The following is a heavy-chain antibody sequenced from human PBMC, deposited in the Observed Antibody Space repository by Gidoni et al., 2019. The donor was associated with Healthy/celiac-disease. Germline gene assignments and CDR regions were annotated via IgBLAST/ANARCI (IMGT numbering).Heavy chain of an antibody. CDR3: AKDLSQWAGLHIGLFDY. CDR2: ISGSGGST. D-gene: IGHD1-26*01. Sequence: EVQLLESGGGLVQPGGSLRLSCAASGFTFSSYAMSWVRQAPGKGLEWVSAISGSGGSTYYADSVKGRFTISRDNSKNTLYLQMNSLRAEDTAVYYCAKDLSQWAGLHIGLFDYWGQGTLVTVSS. CDR1: GFTFSSYA. V-gene: IGHV3-23*01. J-gene: IGHJ4*02.